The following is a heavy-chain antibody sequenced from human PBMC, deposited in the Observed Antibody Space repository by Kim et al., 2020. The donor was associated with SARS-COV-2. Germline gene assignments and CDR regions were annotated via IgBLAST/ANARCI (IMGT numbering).Heavy chain of an antibody. D-gene: IGHD4-17*01. CDR3: ARSRDYGGNSDLFDI. V-gene: IGHV4-30-2*04. Sequence: PALKRRVAISVDTSKNQFSLKLSSVAAADTAVYYCARSRDYGGNSDLFDIWGQGTMVTVSS. J-gene: IGHJ3*02.